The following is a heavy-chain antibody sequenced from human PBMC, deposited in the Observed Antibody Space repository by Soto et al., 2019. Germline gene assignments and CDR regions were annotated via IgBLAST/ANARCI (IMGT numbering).Heavy chain of an antibody. D-gene: IGHD2-2*01. CDR1: GYTFTSYG. V-gene: IGHV1-18*01. J-gene: IGHJ4*02. CDR2: ISAYNGNT. CDR3: ARDIVVVPAAMPRGFDY. Sequence: ASVKVSCKASGYTFTSYGISWVRQAPGQGLEWMGWISAYNGNTNYAQKLQGRVTMTTDTSTSTAYMELRSLRSDDTAVYYCARDIVVVPAAMPRGFDYWGQGTLVTVSS.